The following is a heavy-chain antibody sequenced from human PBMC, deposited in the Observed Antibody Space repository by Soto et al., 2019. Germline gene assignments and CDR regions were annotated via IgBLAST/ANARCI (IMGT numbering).Heavy chain of an antibody. CDR3: ARGETGRAQGRLWFGELSYCFDP. V-gene: IGHV4-30-4*01. D-gene: IGHD3-10*01. CDR2: IYYSGST. CDR1: GGSISSGDYY. J-gene: IGHJ5*02. Sequence: SETLSLTCTVSGGSISSGDYYWSWIRQPPGKGLEWIGYIYYSGSTYYNPSLKSRVTISVDTSKNQFSLKLSSVTAADTAVYYCARGETGRAQGRLWFGELSYCFDPWGQGTRVTVAS.